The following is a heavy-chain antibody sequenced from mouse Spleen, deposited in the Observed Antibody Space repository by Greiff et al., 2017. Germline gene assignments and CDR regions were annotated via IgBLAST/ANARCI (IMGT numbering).Heavy chain of an antibody. V-gene: IGHV1-15*01. CDR2: IDPETGGT. D-gene: IGHD1-2*01. Sequence: VQLQQSGAELVRPGASVTLSCKASGYTFTDYEMHWVKQTPVHGLEWIGAIDPETGGTAYNQKFKGKAILTADKSSSTAYMELRSLTSEDSAVYYCTKTTHYRAWFAYWGQGTLVTVSA. CDR3: TKTTHYRAWFAY. CDR1: GYTFTDYE. J-gene: IGHJ3*01.